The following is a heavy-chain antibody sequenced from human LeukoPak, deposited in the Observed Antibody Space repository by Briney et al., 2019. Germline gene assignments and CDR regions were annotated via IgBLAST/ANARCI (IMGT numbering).Heavy chain of an antibody. J-gene: IGHJ4*02. Sequence: GGSLRLSCAASGFSFSSYWMSWVRQAPGKGLEWVSYISSSSSTIYYADSVKGRFTISRDNAKNSLYLQMNSLRAEDTAVYYCASLTFWGQGTLVTVSS. D-gene: IGHD2-21*02. CDR2: ISSSSSTI. V-gene: IGHV3-48*01. CDR1: GFSFSSYW. CDR3: ASLTF.